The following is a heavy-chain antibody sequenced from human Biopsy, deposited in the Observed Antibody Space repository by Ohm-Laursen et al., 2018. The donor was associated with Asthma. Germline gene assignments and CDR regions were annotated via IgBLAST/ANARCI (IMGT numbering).Heavy chain of an antibody. V-gene: IGHV3-74*01. CDR1: GFTFSSYW. CDR3: ARGPAWQQLDN. D-gene: IGHD6-13*01. Sequence: SLRLSCTASGFTFSSYWMHWVRQAPGKGLVWVSRINSDGSSTSYVDSVKGRFTISRDNAKNTLYLEMNSLRAEDTAVYYCARGPAWQQLDNWGQGTLVTVSS. J-gene: IGHJ4*02. CDR2: INSDGSST.